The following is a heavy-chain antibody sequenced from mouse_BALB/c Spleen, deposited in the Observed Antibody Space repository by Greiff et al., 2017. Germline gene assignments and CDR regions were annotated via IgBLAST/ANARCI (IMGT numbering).Heavy chain of an antibody. CDR2: INPSSGYT. V-gene: IGHV1-4*02. CDR1: GYTFTSYT. J-gene: IGHJ2*01. CDR3: APYYYGSSYEDYFDY. D-gene: IGHD1-1*01. Sequence: QVQLKQSAAELARPGASVKMSCKASGYTFTSYTMHWVKQRPGQGLEWIGYINPSSGYTEYNQKFKDKTTLTADKSSSTAYMQLSSLTSEDSAVYYCAPYYYGSSYEDYFDYWGQGTTLTVSS.